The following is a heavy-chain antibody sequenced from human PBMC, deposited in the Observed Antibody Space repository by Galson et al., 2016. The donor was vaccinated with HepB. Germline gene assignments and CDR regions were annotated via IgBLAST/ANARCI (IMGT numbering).Heavy chain of an antibody. CDR3: ARNIYGLGNL. D-gene: IGHD3-10*01. J-gene: IGHJ4*02. CDR2: ISHVGST. V-gene: IGHV4-39*07. CDR1: GGSISSSTYY. Sequence: SETLSLTCTVSGGSISSSTYYWGWIRQPPGKGLEWIGEISHVGSTNYNPSLKSRVTISVDTSKNQLSLNLRSVTAADTAVYYCARNIYGLGNLWGQGTLVTVSS.